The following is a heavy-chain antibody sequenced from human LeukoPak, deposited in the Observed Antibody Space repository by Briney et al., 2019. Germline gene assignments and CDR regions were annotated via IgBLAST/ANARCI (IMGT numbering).Heavy chain of an antibody. CDR3: ARPHRSTVSYYYYGMDV. V-gene: IGHV1-69*13. CDR2: IIPIFGTT. CDR1: GGTFSSYA. J-gene: IGHJ6*04. Sequence: EASVKVSCTASGGTFSSYAVSWVRQAPGQGLEWMGGIIPIFGTTNYAQRFQGRVTITADESTSTAYMELGSLRSEDTAVYYCARPHRSTVSYYYYGMDVWGKGTRVTVSS. D-gene: IGHD4-11*01.